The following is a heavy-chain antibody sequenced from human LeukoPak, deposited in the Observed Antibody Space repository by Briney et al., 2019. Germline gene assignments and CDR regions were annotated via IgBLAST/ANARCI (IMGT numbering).Heavy chain of an antibody. CDR1: GFTFSTYW. V-gene: IGHV3-74*01. CDR2: FNSDGRSA. Sequence: GGSLRLSCAASGFTFSTYWMHWVRQAPGKGLVWVSRFNSDGRSAYYADSVKGRFTISRDNAKNTLYLQMNSLRAEDTAVYYCARGRYYLDSWGQGTLVTVSS. J-gene: IGHJ4*02. D-gene: IGHD4-17*01. CDR3: ARGRYYLDS.